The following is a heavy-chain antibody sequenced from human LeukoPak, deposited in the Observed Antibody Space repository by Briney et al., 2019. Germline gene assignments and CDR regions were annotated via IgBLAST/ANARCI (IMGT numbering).Heavy chain of an antibody. CDR1: GFSFSSYS. CDR2: ISSSSTYI. Sequence: GGSLRLSCAASGFSFSSYSMNWGRQAPGKGLEWVSSISSSSTYIYYADSLKGRFTISRDNAKNSLYLQMNSLRAEDTAVYYCARSLLGYCSGGSCYIDYYGMDVWGQGTTVTVSS. V-gene: IGHV3-21*01. J-gene: IGHJ6*02. CDR3: ARSLLGYCSGGSCYIDYYGMDV. D-gene: IGHD2-15*01.